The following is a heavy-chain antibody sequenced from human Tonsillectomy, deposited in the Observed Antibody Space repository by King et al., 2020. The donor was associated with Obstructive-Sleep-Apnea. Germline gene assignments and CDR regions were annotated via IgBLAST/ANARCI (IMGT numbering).Heavy chain of an antibody. CDR1: GYSFTSYW. V-gene: IGHV5-51*01. CDR2: IYPGDSDT. Sequence: QLVQSGAEVKKPGESLKISCKGSGYSFTSYWIGWVRQMPGKGLEWMGIIYPGDSDTRYSPSFQGQVTISADKSISTAYLQWSSLKASDTAMYYFARRVNYGGRPNYFDYWGQGTLVTVSS. D-gene: IGHD4-23*01. J-gene: IGHJ4*02. CDR3: ARRVNYGGRPNYFDY.